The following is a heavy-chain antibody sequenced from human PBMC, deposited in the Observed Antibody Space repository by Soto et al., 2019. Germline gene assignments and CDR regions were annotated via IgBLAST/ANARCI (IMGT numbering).Heavy chain of an antibody. CDR1: GFTFSSDA. D-gene: IGHD6-6*01. J-gene: IGHJ6*02. V-gene: IGHV3-23*01. CDR2: ISGSGGST. Sequence: RLSCAASGFTFSSDAMSWVRQAPGKGLEWVSAISGSGGSTYYADSVKGRFTISRDNSKNTLYLQMNSLRAEDTAVYYCAKVGKYSSSSYYYYGMDVWGQGTTVTVSS. CDR3: AKVGKYSSSSYYYYGMDV.